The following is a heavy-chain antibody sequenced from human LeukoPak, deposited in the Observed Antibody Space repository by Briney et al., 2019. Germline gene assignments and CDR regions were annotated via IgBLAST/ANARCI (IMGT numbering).Heavy chain of an antibody. J-gene: IGHJ4*02. CDR3: AISTVTTLDY. D-gene: IGHD4-17*01. CDR2: ISSSSSTI. V-gene: IGHV3-48*02. Sequence: GGSLRLSCAASGFTFSSYSMNWVRQAPGKGQGWVSYISSSSSTIYYADSVKGRFTISRDNAKNSLYLQMNSLRDEDTAVYYCAISTVTTLDYWGQGTLVTVSS. CDR1: GFTFSSYS.